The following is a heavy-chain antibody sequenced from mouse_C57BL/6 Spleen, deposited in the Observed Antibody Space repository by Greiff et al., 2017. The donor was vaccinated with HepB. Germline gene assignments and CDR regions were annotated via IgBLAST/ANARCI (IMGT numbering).Heavy chain of an antibody. CDR1: GFTFSDYG. CDR3: ARTYGSSYGYAMDY. Sequence: EVKVVESGGGLVKPGGSLKLSCAASGFTFSDYGMHWVRQAPEKGLEWVAYISSGSSTIYYADTVKGRFTISRDNAKNTLFLQMTSLRSEDTAMYYCARTYGSSYGYAMDYWGQGTSVTVSS. V-gene: IGHV5-17*01. CDR2: ISSGSSTI. D-gene: IGHD1-1*01. J-gene: IGHJ4*01.